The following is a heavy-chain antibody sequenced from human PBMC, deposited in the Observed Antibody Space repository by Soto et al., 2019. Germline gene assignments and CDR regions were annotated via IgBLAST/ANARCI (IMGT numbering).Heavy chain of an antibody. J-gene: IGHJ4*02. D-gene: IGHD2-2*01. CDR3: ARDPGSSHYFDY. V-gene: IGHV1-3*01. Sequence: QVQLVQSGAEVKKPGASVKISCEASGYTFISRALHWVRQAPGQRLEWMGWINPDNANTKYSQNFQGRVTFTRDTSATTAYMELSSLRSEDTAVYFCARDPGSSHYFDYWGQGTLVTVSS. CDR1: GYTFISRA. CDR2: INPDNANT.